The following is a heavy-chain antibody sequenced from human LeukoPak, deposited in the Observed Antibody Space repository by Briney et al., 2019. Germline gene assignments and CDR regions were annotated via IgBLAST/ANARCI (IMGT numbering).Heavy chain of an antibody. CDR1: GGSISSSSYY. CDR3: AREILVYAIFGY. Sequence: SETLSLTCTVSGGSISSSSYYWGWIRQPPGKGLEWIGSIYYSGSTYYNPSLKSRVTISVGTSKNQFSLKLSSVTAADTAVYYCAREILVYAIFGYWGQGTLVTVSS. CDR2: IYYSGST. V-gene: IGHV4-39*02. D-gene: IGHD2-8*01. J-gene: IGHJ4*02.